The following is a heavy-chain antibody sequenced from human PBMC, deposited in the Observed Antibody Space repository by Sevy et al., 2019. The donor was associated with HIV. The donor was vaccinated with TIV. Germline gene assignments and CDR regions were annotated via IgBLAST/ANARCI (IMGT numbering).Heavy chain of an antibody. D-gene: IGHD3-3*01. CDR1: GDSVSSNSAA. J-gene: IGHJ4*02. V-gene: IGHV6-1*01. Sequence: SQTLSLTCAIPGDSVSSNSAAWSWMRQSPSRGLGWLGRTYYKSKWHHDNALSVKNRITINPDTSKNQFSLQLNSVTPEDTAVYYSARGDGLFWSGPLDSWGQGTLVTVSS. CDR3: ARGDGLFWSGPLDS. CDR2: TYYKSKWHH.